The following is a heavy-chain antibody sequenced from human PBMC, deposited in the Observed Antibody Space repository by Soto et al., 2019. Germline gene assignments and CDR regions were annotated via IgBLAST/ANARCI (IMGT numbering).Heavy chain of an antibody. J-gene: IGHJ6*04. V-gene: IGHV4-30-4*01. Sequence: LSLTCSVSGGSISSGYYYWSWIRQPPGKGLEWIGNIYYSGNTYYNPSLKIRLIISIDTSKKQFSLKVGSVTAADTAVYYCASPSLCAVDVWGKGTTVTVSS. D-gene: IGHD2-2*01. CDR3: ASPSLCAVDV. CDR1: GGSISSGYYY. CDR2: IYYSGNT.